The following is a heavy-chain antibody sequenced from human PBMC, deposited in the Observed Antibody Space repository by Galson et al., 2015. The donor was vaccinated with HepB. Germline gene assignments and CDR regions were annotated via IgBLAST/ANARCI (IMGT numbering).Heavy chain of an antibody. CDR3: ARDNGILDEGGDAFDI. CDR2: IWYDGSNK. J-gene: IGHJ3*02. D-gene: IGHD2-15*01. V-gene: IGHV3-33*01. CDR1: GFTFSSYG. Sequence: SLRLSCAASGFTFSSYGMHWVRQAPGKGLEWVAVIWYDGSNKYYADSVKGRFTISRDNSKNTLYLQMNSLRAEDTAVYYCARDNGILDEGGDAFDIWGQGTMVTVSS.